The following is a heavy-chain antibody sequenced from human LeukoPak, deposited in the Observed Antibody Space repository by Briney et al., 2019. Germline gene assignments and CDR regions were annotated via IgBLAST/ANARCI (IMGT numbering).Heavy chain of an antibody. V-gene: IGHV3-64D*09. D-gene: IGHD2-2*01. CDR1: GFTFSSYA. CDR3: VNFMTGFLPVNCSSTSCSRETTVTD. Sequence: GGSLRLSCSASGFTFSSYAMHWVRQAPGKGLEYVSAISSNGGSTYYADSVKGRFTISRDNSKNTLYLQMSSLRAEDTAVYYCVNFMTGFLPVNCSSTSCSRETTVTDWGQGTLVTVSS. CDR2: ISSNGGST. J-gene: IGHJ4*02.